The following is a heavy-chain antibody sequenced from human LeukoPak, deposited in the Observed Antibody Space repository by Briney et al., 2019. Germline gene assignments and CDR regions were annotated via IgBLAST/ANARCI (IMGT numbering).Heavy chain of an antibody. Sequence: PGGSLRLSCAASGFTFSSYAMHWVRQAPGKGLEWVAVISYDGSNKYYADSVKGRFTISRDNSKNTLYLQMNSLRAEDTAVYYCARDGSSYDILTGYYGVNWFDPWGQGTLVTVSS. CDR1: GFTFSSYA. CDR3: ARDGSSYDILTGYYGVNWFDP. D-gene: IGHD3-9*01. J-gene: IGHJ5*02. CDR2: ISYDGSNK. V-gene: IGHV3-30-3*01.